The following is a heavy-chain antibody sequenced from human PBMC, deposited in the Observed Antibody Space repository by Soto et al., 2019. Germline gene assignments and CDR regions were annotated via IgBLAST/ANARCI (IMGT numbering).Heavy chain of an antibody. CDR3: ARAHHTDGDDPGCFDP. CDR2: IIPIFGTA. Sequence: QVQLVQSGAEVKKPGSSVKVSCKASGGTFSSYAISWVRQAPGQGIEWTGGIIPIFGTANYAQKFQGTVTITADESTSTAYMELSSLRSEATAVYYCARAHHTDGDDPGCFDPWGQGTLVTVAS. CDR1: GGTFSSYA. D-gene: IGHD4-17*01. J-gene: IGHJ5*02. V-gene: IGHV1-69*01.